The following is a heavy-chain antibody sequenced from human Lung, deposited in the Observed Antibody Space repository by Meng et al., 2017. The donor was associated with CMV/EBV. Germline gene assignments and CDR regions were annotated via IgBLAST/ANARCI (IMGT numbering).Heavy chain of an antibody. D-gene: IGHD2-15*01. V-gene: IGHV1-8*01. CDR3: ARGYCSGGSCPVFDP. Sequence: GAGVKRPGASVKGSVKSNGYSFTSYDNNWVRKATGQGLEWMGWMNPNSGNTGYAQKFQGRVTMTRNTSISTAYMELSSLRSEDTAVYYCARGYCSGGSCPVFDPWGQGTLVTVSS. CDR2: MNPNSGNT. J-gene: IGHJ5*02. CDR1: GYSFTSYD.